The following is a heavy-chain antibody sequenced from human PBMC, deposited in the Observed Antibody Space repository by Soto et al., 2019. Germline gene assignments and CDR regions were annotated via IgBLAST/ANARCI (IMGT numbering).Heavy chain of an antibody. V-gene: IGHV4-30-2*01. J-gene: IGHJ6*02. CDR1: GGSISSGGYS. CDR3: ARSQYYYGLDV. CDR2: IYHSGST. Sequence: SETLSLTCAVSGGSISSGGYSWSWIRQPPGKGLEWIGYIYHSGSTYYNPSLKSRVTISVDRSKNQFSLKLSSVPAADTAVYYCARSQYYYGLDVWGQGTTVTVSS.